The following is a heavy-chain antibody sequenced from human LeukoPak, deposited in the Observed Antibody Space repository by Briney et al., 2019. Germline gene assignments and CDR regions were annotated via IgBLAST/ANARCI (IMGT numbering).Heavy chain of an antibody. CDR2: ISYDGSNK. CDR3: ARGTPSGWYGTAY. Sequence: GGSLRLSCAASGFTFSSYAMHWVRQAPGKGLEWVAVISYDGSNKYYADSVKGRFTISRDNSKNTLYLQMNSLRAEDTAVYYCARGTPSGWYGTAYWGQGTLVTVSS. D-gene: IGHD6-19*01. J-gene: IGHJ4*02. V-gene: IGHV3-30-3*01. CDR1: GFTFSSYA.